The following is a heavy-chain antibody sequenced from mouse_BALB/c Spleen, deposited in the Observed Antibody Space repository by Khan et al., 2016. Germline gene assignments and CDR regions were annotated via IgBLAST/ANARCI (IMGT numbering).Heavy chain of an antibody. V-gene: IGHV9-1*02. CDR1: GYTFTNYG. Sequence: QIQLVQSGPELKKPGETVKISCKASGYTFTNYGMNWVKQAPGKGLQWMGGINTDTGEPTYADDFKGRFAFSLETSASTAYLQTNNRKNEDMATYFCARVGYANYWGQGTTLTVSS. D-gene: IGHD2-10*02. CDR2: INTDTGEP. J-gene: IGHJ2*01. CDR3: ARVGYANY.